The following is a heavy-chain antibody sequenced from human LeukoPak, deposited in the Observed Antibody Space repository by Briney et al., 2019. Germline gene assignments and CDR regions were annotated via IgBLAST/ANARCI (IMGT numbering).Heavy chain of an antibody. CDR1: GFTFNNYG. Sequence: GRSLRLSCAASGFTFNNYGMHWVRQAPGKGLEWVAVISYDGSNKYYADSVKGRFTISRSNSKNTLYLQMNSLRAKDTAVYYCAKDDDYGGNWGQGTLVTVSS. CDR2: ISYDGSNK. D-gene: IGHD4-23*01. V-gene: IGHV3-30*18. J-gene: IGHJ4*02. CDR3: AKDDDYGGN.